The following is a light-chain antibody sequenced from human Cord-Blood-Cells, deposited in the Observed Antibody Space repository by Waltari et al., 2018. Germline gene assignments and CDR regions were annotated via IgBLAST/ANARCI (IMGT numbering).Light chain of an antibody. V-gene: IGLV2-18*02. CDR3: SSYTSSSTLV. Sequence: QSALTQPPSVSGSPGQSVTISCTGTSSDVGSYNRVPWYQQPPGTAPNLMIYEVSTRPSGVPARFSGSKSGNTASLTISGLHAEDEADYYCSSYTSSSTLVFGGGTKLTVL. CDR2: EVS. CDR1: SSDVGSYNR. J-gene: IGLJ3*02.